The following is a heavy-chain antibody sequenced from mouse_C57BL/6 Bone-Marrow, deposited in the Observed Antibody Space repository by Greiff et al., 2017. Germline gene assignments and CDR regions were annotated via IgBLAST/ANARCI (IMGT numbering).Heavy chain of an antibody. CDR3: AREGRGD. V-gene: IGHV5-4*01. CDR2: ISDGGSYT. J-gene: IGHJ2*01. CDR1: GFTFSSYA. Sequence: EVQLVESGGGLVKPGGSLKLSCAASGFTFSSYAMSWVRQTPEKRLEWVATISDGGSYTYYPDNVKGRFTISRDNAKNNLYLQMSHLKSEDTAMYYCAREGRGDWGQGTTLTVSS.